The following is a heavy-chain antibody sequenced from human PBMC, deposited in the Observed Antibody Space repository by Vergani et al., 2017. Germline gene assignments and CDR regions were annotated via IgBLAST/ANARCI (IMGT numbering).Heavy chain of an antibody. D-gene: IGHD6-19*01. V-gene: IGHV1-18*04. CDR2: ISAYNGNT. Sequence: QVQLVQSGAEVKKPGASVTVSCKASGYTFNTYGISWVRQAPGQGLEWMGWISAYNGNTNYAQKLQGRVTMATDTSTSTVYMELRRLRSDDTAVYYCARAYFWGIAVAYYYFDYWGQGTLVTVSS. CDR1: GYTFNTYG. J-gene: IGHJ4*02. CDR3: ARAYFWGIAVAYYYFDY.